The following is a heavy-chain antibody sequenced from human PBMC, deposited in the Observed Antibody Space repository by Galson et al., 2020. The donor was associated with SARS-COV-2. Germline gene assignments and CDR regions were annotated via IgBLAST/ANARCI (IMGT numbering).Heavy chain of an antibody. CDR2: ISSSGSTI. V-gene: IGHV3-11*01. CDR3: ACGDNYGYGYYYMDV. Sequence: GGSLRLSCAADGFTFSDNYMNWIRPAPGKGLEWVSYISSSGSTIYYADSVKGRFTISRDNAKNSLYLQMNSLRAEDTAVYYCACGDNYGYGYYYMDVWGKGATVTVSS. CDR1: GFTFSDNY. D-gene: IGHD5-18*01. J-gene: IGHJ6*03.